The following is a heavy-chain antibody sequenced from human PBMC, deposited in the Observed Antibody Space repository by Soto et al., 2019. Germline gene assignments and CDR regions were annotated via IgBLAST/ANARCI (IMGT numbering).Heavy chain of an antibody. V-gene: IGHV4-59*08. D-gene: IGHD2-2*01. Sequence: PSETLSLTCTVSGGSISSYYWSWIRQPPGKGLEWIGYIYYSGSTNYNPSLKSRVTISVDTSKNQFSLKLSSVTAADTAVYYCARALYCSSTSCYDYWGQGTLVTVSS. CDR1: GGSISSYY. J-gene: IGHJ4*02. CDR2: IYYSGST. CDR3: ARALYCSSTSCYDY.